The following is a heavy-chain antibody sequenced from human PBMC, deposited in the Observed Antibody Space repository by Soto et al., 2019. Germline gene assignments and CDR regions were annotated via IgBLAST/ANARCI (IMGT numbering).Heavy chain of an antibody. Sequence: VKVSCKASGGTFSSYAISWVRQAPGQGLEWMGGIIPIFGTANYAQKFQGRVTITADKSTSTAYMELSSLRSEDTAVYYCATELAMVRGVTTYYFDYWGQGTLVTSPQ. J-gene: IGHJ4*02. CDR3: ATELAMVRGVTTYYFDY. V-gene: IGHV1-69*13. CDR1: GGTFSSYA. D-gene: IGHD3-10*01. CDR2: IIPIFGTA.